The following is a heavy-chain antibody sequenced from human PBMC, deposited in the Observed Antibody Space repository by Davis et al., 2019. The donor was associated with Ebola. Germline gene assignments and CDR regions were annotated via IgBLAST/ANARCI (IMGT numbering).Heavy chain of an antibody. CDR1: GFTFDDYA. CDR2: ISWNSGSI. J-gene: IGHJ4*02. Sequence: SLKISCAASGFTFDDYAMHWVRQAPGKGLEWVSGISWNSGSIGYADSVKGRFTISRDNSKNTLYLQMNSLRAEDTAVYYCAKDHWATFDYWGQGTLVTVSS. D-gene: IGHD5-12*01. V-gene: IGHV3-9*01. CDR3: AKDHWATFDY.